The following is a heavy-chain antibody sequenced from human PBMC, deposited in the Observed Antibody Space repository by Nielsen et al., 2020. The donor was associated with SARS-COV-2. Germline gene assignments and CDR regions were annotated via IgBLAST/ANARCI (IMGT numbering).Heavy chain of an antibody. Sequence: GGSLRLSCAASGFTFDNYAMTWVRQAPGKGLEWVSVIKRSGGSTYYADSVKGRFTISRDNSRNTLYLQMNSLRVEDTAVYYCATWGTYGDLDAFHFWGQGTMVTVSA. CDR2: IKRSGGST. CDR3: ATWGTYGDLDAFHF. V-gene: IGHV3-23*01. CDR1: GFTFDNYA. D-gene: IGHD4-17*01. J-gene: IGHJ3*01.